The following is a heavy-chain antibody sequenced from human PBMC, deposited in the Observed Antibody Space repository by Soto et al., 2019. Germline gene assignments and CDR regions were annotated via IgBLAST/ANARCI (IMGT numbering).Heavy chain of an antibody. CDR2: ISTSSSNI. D-gene: IGHD2-2*01. Sequence: GSLRLSCAASGFSFSYYGMNWVRQAPGKGLEWVSYISTSSSNIYYADSVKGRFTISRDNAKNSLSLQMNSLRAADTAVYYCARETSTGNYYMDVWGKGITVTVSS. CDR1: GFSFSYYG. V-gene: IGHV3-48*01. J-gene: IGHJ6*03. CDR3: ARETSTGNYYMDV.